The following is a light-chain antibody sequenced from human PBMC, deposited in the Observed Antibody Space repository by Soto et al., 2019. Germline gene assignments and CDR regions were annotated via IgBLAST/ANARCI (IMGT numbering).Light chain of an antibody. V-gene: IGLV2-8*01. CDR3: SSSTGSNYWV. Sequence: QSVLTQPPSASGSPGQSVTISCTGTSSGVSDFNSVSWYQLHPGKAPRLIIYEVTKRPSGVPGRFSGSKSGKTASLTVSGLQTEDEADYYCSSSTGSNYWVFGGGTKVTVL. J-gene: IGLJ3*02. CDR2: EVT. CDR1: SSGVSDFNS.